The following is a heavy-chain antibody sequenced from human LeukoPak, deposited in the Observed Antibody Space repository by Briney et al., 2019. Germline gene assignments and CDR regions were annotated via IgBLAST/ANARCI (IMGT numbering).Heavy chain of an antibody. CDR2: ISAYNGNT. CDR1: GYTFTSYG. CDR3: AREMGGYSSGWALFDY. Sequence: ASVKVSCKASGYTFTSYGISWVRQAPGQGLEWMGWISAYNGNTNYAQKLQGRVTMTTDTSTGTAYMELRSLRSDDTAVYYCAREMGGYSSGWALFDYWGQGTLVTVSS. D-gene: IGHD6-19*01. J-gene: IGHJ4*02. V-gene: IGHV1-18*01.